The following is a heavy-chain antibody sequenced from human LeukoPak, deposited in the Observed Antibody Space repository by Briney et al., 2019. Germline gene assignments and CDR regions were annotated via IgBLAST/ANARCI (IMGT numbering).Heavy chain of an antibody. D-gene: IGHD6-13*01. CDR1: GGSISSYY. Sequence: SETLSPTCTVSGGSISSYYLSWIRQPAGKGLEWIGRIYTSGSTNYNPSLKSRVTMSVDTSKNQFSLKLSSVTAADTAVYYCARDNYAAAAIYYYYMDVWGKGTTVTISS. V-gene: IGHV4-4*07. CDR3: ARDNYAAAAIYYYYMDV. J-gene: IGHJ6*03. CDR2: IYTSGST.